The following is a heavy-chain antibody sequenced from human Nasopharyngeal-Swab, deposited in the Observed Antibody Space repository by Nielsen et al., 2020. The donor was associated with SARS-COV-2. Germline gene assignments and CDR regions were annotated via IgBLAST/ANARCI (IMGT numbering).Heavy chain of an antibody. D-gene: IGHD1-26*01. CDR2: IYPGDSDA. CDR1: GYSFTSYW. J-gene: IGHJ4*02. CDR3: ASGRRAGATVLDY. Sequence: KVSCKGSGYSFTSYWNGWVRQMPGKGLEWMGIIYPGDSDARYSPSFQGQVTISADKSISTAYLQWSSLKASDTAMYYCASGRRAGATVLDYWGQGTLVTVSS. V-gene: IGHV5-51*01.